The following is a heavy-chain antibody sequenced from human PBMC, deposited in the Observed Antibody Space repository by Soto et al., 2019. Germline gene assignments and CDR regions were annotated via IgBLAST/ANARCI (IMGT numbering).Heavy chain of an antibody. J-gene: IGHJ4*02. V-gene: IGHV1-18*01. CDR1: GYTFTSYG. Sequence: QVQLVQSGAEVKKPGASVKVSCKASGYTFTSYGISWVRQAPGQGLEWMGWISAHNGNTKYAQRLQGRGTMTTVTSTSTAYMELRSLRSDDTAVYYCARDLSYGLCDYWSQGTLVTVSS. D-gene: IGHD5-18*01. CDR3: ARDLSYGLCDY. CDR2: ISAHNGNT.